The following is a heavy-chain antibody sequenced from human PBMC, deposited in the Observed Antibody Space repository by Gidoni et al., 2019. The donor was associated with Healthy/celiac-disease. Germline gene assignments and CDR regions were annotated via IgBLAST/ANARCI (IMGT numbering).Heavy chain of an antibody. D-gene: IGHD3-10*01. CDR3: ARAGGVREGWGIYLPGDY. CDR2: IIPIFGTA. CDR1: GGTFSSSA. V-gene: IGHV1-69*01. Sequence: QVQLVQSGAEVKKPGSSVKVSCKASGGTFSSSAISWVRQAPGQGLEWMGGIIPIFGTANYAQKFQGRVTITADESTSTAYMELSSLRSEETAVYYCARAGGVREGWGIYLPGDYWGQGTLVTVSS. J-gene: IGHJ4*02.